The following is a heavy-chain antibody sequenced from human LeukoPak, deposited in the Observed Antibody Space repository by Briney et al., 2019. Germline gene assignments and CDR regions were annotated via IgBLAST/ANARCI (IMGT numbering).Heavy chain of an antibody. D-gene: IGHD1-1*01. CDR2: IIPLSGTA. V-gene: IGHV1-69*05. Sequence: SVKVSRKASGGTFSSFAFSWVRQAPGRGLEWMGGIIPLSGTANYAQRFQGRVTITTDESTTTAYMDLTSLRSEDTAVYYCARGLTTGTTILWFDSWGQGTLVTVSS. J-gene: IGHJ5*01. CDR1: GGTFSSFA. CDR3: ARGLTTGTTILWFDS.